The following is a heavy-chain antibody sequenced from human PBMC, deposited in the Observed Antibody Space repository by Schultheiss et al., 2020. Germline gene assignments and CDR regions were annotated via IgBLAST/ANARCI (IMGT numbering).Heavy chain of an antibody. CDR2: IHHSGSV. J-gene: IGHJ6*02. CDR1: GESFSGYY. CDR3: ARGLRHTHDLDV. Sequence: SETLSLTCAVYGESFSGYYWSWIRQPPGKGLEWIGQIHHSGSVKYNPSLKSRVTISVDTSKNQFSLKLSSVTAADTAVYYCARGLRHTHDLDVWGQGTTVTVSS. V-gene: IGHV4-34*01.